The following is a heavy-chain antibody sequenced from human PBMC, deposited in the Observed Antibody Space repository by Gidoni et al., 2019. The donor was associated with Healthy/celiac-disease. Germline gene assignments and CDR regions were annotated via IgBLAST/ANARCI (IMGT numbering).Heavy chain of an antibody. CDR2: IYYSGST. Sequence: QLQLQESGPGLVKPSETLSLTCTVAGGSISTSNSYWGWIRQPPGKGLEWVGSIYYSGSTYYNPSLKSRVTISVDTSKNQFSLKLSSVTAADTAVYYCASPSNPGYIYGSPPNFDSWGQGTLVTVSS. CDR3: ASPSNPGYIYGSPPNFDS. CDR1: GGSISTSNSY. D-gene: IGHD5-18*01. V-gene: IGHV4-39*01. J-gene: IGHJ4*02.